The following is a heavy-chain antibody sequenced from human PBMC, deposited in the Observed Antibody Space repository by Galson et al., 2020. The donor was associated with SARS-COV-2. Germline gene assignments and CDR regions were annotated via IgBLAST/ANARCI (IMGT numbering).Heavy chain of an antibody. D-gene: IGHD3-3*01. J-gene: IGHJ6*02. Sequence: GESLKISCVVDGFSFNNFGMHWVRQAPGKGLEWVALISYEGSKKYYVDSVKGRFTISRDNSRNTLYLLMNSLRPEDTAVYYCAKFRDLFDFRRGYYSMDIWGLGTTVTVSS. CDR3: AKFRDLFDFRRGYYSMDI. V-gene: IGHV3-30*18. CDR2: ISYEGSKK. CDR1: GFSFNNFG.